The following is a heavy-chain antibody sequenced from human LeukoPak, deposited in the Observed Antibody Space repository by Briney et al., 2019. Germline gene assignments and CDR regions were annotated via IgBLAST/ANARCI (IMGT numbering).Heavy chain of an antibody. CDR3: ARGEQSIAARFCWFDP. V-gene: IGHV1-69*05. CDR1: GGTFSSYA. D-gene: IGHD6-6*01. Sequence: SVKVSCKASGGTFSSYAISWVRQAPGQGLEWMGGIIPIFGTANYAQKFQGRVTITTDESTSTAYMELSSLRSEDTAVYYCARGEQSIAARFCWFDPGGKGTLFTVSS. CDR2: IIPIFGTA. J-gene: IGHJ5*02.